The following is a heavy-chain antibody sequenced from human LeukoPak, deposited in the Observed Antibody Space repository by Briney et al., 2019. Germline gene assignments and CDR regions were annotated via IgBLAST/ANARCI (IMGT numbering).Heavy chain of an antibody. CDR2: VSAYNGNT. Sequence: GASVKDSCKASGYTFTSYGISWVRQAPGQGLEWMGWVSAYNGNTNYAQKLQGRVTMTTDTSTSTAYMELRSLRSDDTAVYYCARALYYDSSGYHFDYWGQGTLVTVSS. D-gene: IGHD3-22*01. V-gene: IGHV1-18*01. CDR1: GYTFTSYG. J-gene: IGHJ4*02. CDR3: ARALYYDSSGYHFDY.